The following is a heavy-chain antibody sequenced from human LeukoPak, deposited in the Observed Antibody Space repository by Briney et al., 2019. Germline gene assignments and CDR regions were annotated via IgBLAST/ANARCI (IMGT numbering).Heavy chain of an antibody. CDR2: IYYSGST. J-gene: IGHJ4*02. CDR1: GGSISSYY. CDR3: ARTSYYYDSSGYFRPLFDY. Sequence: SETLSLTCTVSGGSISSYYWSCLRQPPGKGLEWIGYIYYSGSTNYNPSLKSRVTISVETSKNQFSLKLSSVTAADTAVYYCARTSYYYDSSGYFRPLFDYWGQGALVTVSS. D-gene: IGHD3-22*01. V-gene: IGHV4-59*01.